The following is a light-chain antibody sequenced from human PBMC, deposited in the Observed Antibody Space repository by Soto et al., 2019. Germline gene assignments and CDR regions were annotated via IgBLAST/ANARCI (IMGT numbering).Light chain of an antibody. CDR3: QLYNNWPSVT. J-gene: IGKJ5*01. Sequence: EIMMTQSPATLSVSPGERATLSCRASQSVRGNLAWYQQKPGQAPRLLIYGASTRATGTPARFSGSGSGTEFPLTISSLQSEDFAIYYCQLYNNWPSVTFGQGTRLEMK. V-gene: IGKV3-15*01. CDR1: QSVRGN. CDR2: GAS.